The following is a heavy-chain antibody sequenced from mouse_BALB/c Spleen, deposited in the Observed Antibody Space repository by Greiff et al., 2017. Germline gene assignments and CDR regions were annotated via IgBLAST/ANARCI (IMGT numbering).Heavy chain of an antibody. D-gene: IGHD2-1*01. V-gene: IGHV1-62-2*01. CDR1: GYTFTEYI. CDR2: FYPGSGSI. Sequence: VKLMESGAGLVKPGASVKLSCKASGYTFTEYIIHWVKQRSGQGLEWIGWFYPGSGSIKYNEKFKDKATLTADKSSSTVYMELSRLTSEDSAVYFCARHEEGGYGNYWYFDVWGAGTTVTVSS. CDR3: ARHEEGGYGNYWYFDV. J-gene: IGHJ1*01.